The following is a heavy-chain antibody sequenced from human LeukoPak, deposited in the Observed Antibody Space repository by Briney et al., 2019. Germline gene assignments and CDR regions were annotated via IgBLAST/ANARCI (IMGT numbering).Heavy chain of an antibody. Sequence: PGGSLRLSCAASGFTFSSYWMSWVRQAPGKGLEWVSHINGGGTTKYYADSVRGRFTLSRDNAKNTLYLQMNNLRAEDTAVYYCTRGVFSDVWGTGTTVTVSS. CDR2: INGGGTTK. CDR1: GFTFSSYW. J-gene: IGHJ6*04. V-gene: IGHV3-48*04. CDR3: TRGVFSDV.